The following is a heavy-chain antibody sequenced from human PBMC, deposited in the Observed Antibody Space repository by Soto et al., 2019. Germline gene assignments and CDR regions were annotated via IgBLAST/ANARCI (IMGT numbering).Heavy chain of an antibody. CDR3: ARGRWGRFSFGNYDSSGSVWFDP. J-gene: IGHJ5*02. V-gene: IGHV4-34*01. D-gene: IGHD3-22*01. CDR1: GGCFSGYY. CDR2: INHSGST. Sequence: SETLSLTCAVYGGCFSGYYWSWIRQPPGKGLEWIGEINHSGSTNYNPSLKSRVTISVDTSKNQFSLKLSSVTAADTAVYYCARGRWGRFSFGNYDSSGSVWFDPWGQGPLVTVSS.